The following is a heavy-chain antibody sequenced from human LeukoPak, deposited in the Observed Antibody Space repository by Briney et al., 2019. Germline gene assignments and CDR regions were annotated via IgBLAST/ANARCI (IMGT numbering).Heavy chain of an antibody. Sequence: GGSLRLSCAASGFTFINYAMNWVRQAPGKGLEWVSALSFSGLTTYYADSVRGRFTISRDNSKSTLYLQMNCLRAEDTALYYCARPTSGWYAGGFDYWGQGILVTVSS. CDR2: LSFSGLTT. CDR1: GFTFINYA. CDR3: ARPTSGWYAGGFDY. V-gene: IGHV3-23*01. D-gene: IGHD6-19*01. J-gene: IGHJ4*02.